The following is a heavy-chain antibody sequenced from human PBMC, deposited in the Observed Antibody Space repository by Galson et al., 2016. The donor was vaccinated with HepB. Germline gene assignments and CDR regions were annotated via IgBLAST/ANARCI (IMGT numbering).Heavy chain of an antibody. V-gene: IGHV1-2*06. CDR3: TRGEYLLGWFDP. Sequence: SVKVSCKASGYTFTGYYMHWVRQAPGQGLEWMGRINPNSGGTNYAQKFLGRVTMTRDTSISTAYMELSRLRSDDTAVYYCTRGEYLLGWFDPWGQGTLVTVSS. CDR1: GYTFTGYY. CDR2: INPNSGGT. J-gene: IGHJ5*02. D-gene: IGHD2/OR15-2a*01.